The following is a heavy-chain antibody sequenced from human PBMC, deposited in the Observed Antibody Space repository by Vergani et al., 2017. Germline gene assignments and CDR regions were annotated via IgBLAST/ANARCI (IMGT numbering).Heavy chain of an antibody. CDR1: GFTFSSYA. V-gene: IGHV3-30-3*01. CDR2: ISYDGSNK. Sequence: QVQLVESGGGVVQPGRSLRLSCAASGFTFSSYAMHWVRQAPGKGLEWVAVISYDGSNKYYADSVKGRFTIARDNSKNTLYLQMNSLRAEDTAVYYCAREXCSGGSCYSTYVDYWGQGTLVTVSS. J-gene: IGHJ4*02. CDR3: AREXCSGGSCYSTYVDY. D-gene: IGHD2-15*01.